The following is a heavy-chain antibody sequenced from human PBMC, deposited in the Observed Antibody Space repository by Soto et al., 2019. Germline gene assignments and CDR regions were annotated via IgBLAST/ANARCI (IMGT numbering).Heavy chain of an antibody. D-gene: IGHD6-6*01. CDR3: AREVASIAARRGFGY. V-gene: IGHV3-30-3*01. CDR2: ISYDGSNK. Sequence: GGSLRLSCAASGFPFSIYAMHLVRQSPGKGLEWVAVISYDGSNKYYADSVKGRFTISRDDSKNTLYLQMNRLRAEDTDVYYCAREVASIAARRGFGYSGQGTLVTVSS. CDR1: GFPFSIYA. J-gene: IGHJ4*02.